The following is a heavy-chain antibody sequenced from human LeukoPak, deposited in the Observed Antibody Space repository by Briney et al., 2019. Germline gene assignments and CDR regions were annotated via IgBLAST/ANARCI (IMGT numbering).Heavy chain of an antibody. D-gene: IGHD6-6*01. V-gene: IGHV3-64*02. CDR1: GFTFSSYA. CDR3: ARGGSIAARPIDY. J-gene: IGHJ4*02. CDR2: ISSNGGST. Sequence: GGSLRLSCAASGFTFSSYAMHWVRQAPGKGLEYVSAISSNGGSTYYADSVKGRFTISRDNSKNTLFLQMGSLRAEDMAVYYCARGGSIAARPIDYWGQGTLVTVSS.